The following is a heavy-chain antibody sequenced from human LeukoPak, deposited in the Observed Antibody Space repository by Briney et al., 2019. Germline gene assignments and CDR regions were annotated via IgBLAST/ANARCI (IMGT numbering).Heavy chain of an antibody. D-gene: IGHD3-9*01. CDR1: GYRFTNNY. CDR3: ARDQGLTGYFDY. CDR2: INPSGGNT. V-gene: IGHV1-46*01. Sequence: GASVKVSCKTSGYRFTNNYMHWVRQAPGQGLEWMGIINPSGGNTNYAQKFQGRITMTRDTSTNTVYMELSSLRSEDTAVYFCARDQGLTGYFDYWGQGTLVTVSS. J-gene: IGHJ4*02.